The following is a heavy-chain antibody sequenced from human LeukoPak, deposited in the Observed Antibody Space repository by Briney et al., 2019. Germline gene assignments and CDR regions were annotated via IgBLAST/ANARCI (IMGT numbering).Heavy chain of an antibody. V-gene: IGHV5-51*01. CDR2: IYPGDSDT. Sequence: GESLKISCQGSGYNFDTYWIGWVRQMPGKGLEWMGIIYPGDSDTRYSPPFQGQVTISVDKSISTAYLQWSSLKASDTAMYYCARQGIVAVPHYWGQGTLVTVSS. CDR1: GYNFDTYW. CDR3: ARQGIVAVPHY. D-gene: IGHD1-26*01. J-gene: IGHJ4*02.